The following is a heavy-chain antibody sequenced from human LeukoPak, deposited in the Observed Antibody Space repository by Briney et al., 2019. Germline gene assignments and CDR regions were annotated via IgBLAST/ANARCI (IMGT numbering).Heavy chain of an antibody. CDR1: GGTFSSYA. J-gene: IGHJ4*02. CDR3: ARAADYYDSSGYYPDY. D-gene: IGHD3-22*01. Sequence: ASVKVSCKASGGTFSSYAISWVRQAPGQGLEWMGGIIPIFGTANYAQKFQGRVTITADESTSTAYMELSSLRSEDTAEYYCARAADYYDSSGYYPDYWGQGTLVTVSS. V-gene: IGHV1-69*13. CDR2: IIPIFGTA.